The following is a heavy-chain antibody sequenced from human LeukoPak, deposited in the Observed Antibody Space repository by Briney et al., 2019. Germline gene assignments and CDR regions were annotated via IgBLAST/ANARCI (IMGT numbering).Heavy chain of an antibody. V-gene: IGHV3-66*01. CDR2: IYSGGST. D-gene: IGHD3-22*01. CDR3: ARDYYDSSEGWYWYFDL. CDR1: GGSISSSNW. Sequence: GTLSLTCAVSGGSISSSNWWSWVRQAPGKGLEWVSVIYSGGSTYYADSVKGRFTISRDNSKNTLYLQMNSLRAEDTAVYYCARDYYDSSEGWYWYFDLWGRGTLVTVSS. J-gene: IGHJ2*01.